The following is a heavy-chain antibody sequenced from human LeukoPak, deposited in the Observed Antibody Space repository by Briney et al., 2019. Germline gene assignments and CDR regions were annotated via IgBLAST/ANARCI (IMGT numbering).Heavy chain of an antibody. Sequence: SETLSLTCSVSGGSITSPAYYWGWIRQPPGKGLEWIGTIYYGGSTCYSPSLKSRVTITVDTSKNQFSLEVTSVTASDTAVYYCARPRYNWNHYFDYWGQGRLVTVSS. CDR2: IYYGGST. V-gene: IGHV4-39*01. D-gene: IGHD1-20*01. CDR3: ARPRYNWNHYFDY. J-gene: IGHJ4*02. CDR1: GGSITSPAYY.